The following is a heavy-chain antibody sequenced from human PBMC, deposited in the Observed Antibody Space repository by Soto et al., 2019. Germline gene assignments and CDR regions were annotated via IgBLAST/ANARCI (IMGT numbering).Heavy chain of an antibody. J-gene: IGHJ6*02. CDR3: GRDEVRNGVGV. V-gene: IGHV3-7*01. CDR2: IKGDGSEK. CDR1: GFTFTSYW. Sequence: LRLSCVASGFTFTSYWMSWVRHAPGKGLEWVANIKGDGSEKRYVDSVKGRLTISRDNAKNSVYLQMNSLRVEDTALYYCGRDEVRNGVGVWGQGTTVTVSS.